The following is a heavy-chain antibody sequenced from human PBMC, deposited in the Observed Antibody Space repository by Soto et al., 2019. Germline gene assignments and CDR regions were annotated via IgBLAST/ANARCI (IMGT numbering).Heavy chain of an antibody. V-gene: IGHV1-69*08. Sequence: QVQLVQSGAEVKKPGSSLRVSCETSGGTSTIYTITWVRQARGQGLQWMGRIVPMLRITNYTPDFQGRLTMTADTSTGTAHMELSSLTSEDTAVYYCATEKYGAGRVGVFDWGLGTLVSVSS. D-gene: IGHD1-26*01. CDR1: GGTSTIYT. CDR2: IVPMLRIT. J-gene: IGHJ4*02. CDR3: ATEKYGAGRVGVFD.